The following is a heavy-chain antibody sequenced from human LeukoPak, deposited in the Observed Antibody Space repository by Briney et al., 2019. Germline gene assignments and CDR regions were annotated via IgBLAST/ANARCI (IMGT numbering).Heavy chain of an antibody. D-gene: IGHD3-3*01. Sequence: GASVRVSCKASGYTFTSYGISWVRQAPGQGLEWMGWISAYNGNTNYAQKLQGRVTMTTDTSTSTAYMELRSLRSDDTAVYYCARVTITIFGVVIGNDYWGQGTLVTVSS. V-gene: IGHV1-18*01. CDR1: GYTFTSYG. CDR3: ARVTITIFGVVIGNDY. J-gene: IGHJ4*02. CDR2: ISAYNGNT.